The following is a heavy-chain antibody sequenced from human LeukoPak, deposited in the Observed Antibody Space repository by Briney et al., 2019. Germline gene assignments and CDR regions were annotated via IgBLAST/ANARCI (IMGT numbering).Heavy chain of an antibody. CDR3: AKDQHHYDFWSGFDY. CDR2: ISYGGSNK. D-gene: IGHD3-3*01. CDR1: GFTFSSYG. Sequence: GGSLRLSCAASGFTFSSYGMHWVRQAPGKGLEWVAVISYGGSNKYYADSVKGRFTISRDNSKNTLYLQMNSLRAEDTAVYYCAKDQHHYDFWSGFDYWGQGTLVTVSS. J-gene: IGHJ4*02. V-gene: IGHV3-30*18.